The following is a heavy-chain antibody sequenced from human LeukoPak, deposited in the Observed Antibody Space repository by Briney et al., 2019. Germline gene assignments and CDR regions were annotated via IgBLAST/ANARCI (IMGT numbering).Heavy chain of an antibody. CDR2: ISSSSSYI. CDR1: GFTFSSYS. CDR3: ARDSSGWSRYYYMDV. J-gene: IGHJ6*03. V-gene: IGHV3-21*01. Sequence: GGSLRLSCAASGFTFSSYSMNWVRQAPGKGLEWVSSISSSSSYIYYADSVKGRFTISRDNAKNSLYLQMNGLRAEDTAVYYCARDSSGWSRYYYMDVWGKGATVTISS. D-gene: IGHD6-19*01.